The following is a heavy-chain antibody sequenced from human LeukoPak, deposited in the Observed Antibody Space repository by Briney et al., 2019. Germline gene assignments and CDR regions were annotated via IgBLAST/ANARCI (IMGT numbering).Heavy chain of an antibody. CDR3: ARDVGTYVNPFDAFDL. CDR2: ISSSGSTI. Sequence: PGGSLRLSCAASGFTFSDYYMSWIRQAPGKGLEWISYISSSGSTIYYADSLKGRFTISRDNAKNSMDLQLTNVRAEDTAVYFCARDVGTYVNPFDAFDLWGQGTMVTVSS. CDR1: GFTFSDYY. D-gene: IGHD7-27*01. J-gene: IGHJ3*01. V-gene: IGHV3-11*01.